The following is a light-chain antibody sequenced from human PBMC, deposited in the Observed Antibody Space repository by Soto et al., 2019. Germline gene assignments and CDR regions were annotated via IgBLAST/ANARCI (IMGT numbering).Light chain of an antibody. Sequence: EIVLTQSPGTLSLSPGERATLSCRASQSVSSSYLAWYQQKPGQAPRLLIYGASSRATGIPDRFSGTGSETDFTLTINRLEPEDFATYYCQQANSFPPTFGGGTKVDIK. J-gene: IGKJ4*01. CDR2: GAS. CDR1: QSVSSSY. CDR3: QQANSFPPT. V-gene: IGKV3-20*01.